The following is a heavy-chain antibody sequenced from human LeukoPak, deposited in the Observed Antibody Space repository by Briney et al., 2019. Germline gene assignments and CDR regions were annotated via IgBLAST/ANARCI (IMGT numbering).Heavy chain of an antibody. CDR1: GFTFSSYG. D-gene: IGHD6-13*01. CDR2: ISYDGSNK. V-gene: IGHV3-30*18. CDR3: AKWYSSSSSASPDFDY. J-gene: IGHJ4*02. Sequence: GGSLRLSCAASGFTFSSYGMHWVRQAPGKGLEWVAVISYDGSNKYYADSVKGRFTISRDNSKNTLYLQMNSLRAEDTAVYYCAKWYSSSSSASPDFDYWGQGTLVTVSS.